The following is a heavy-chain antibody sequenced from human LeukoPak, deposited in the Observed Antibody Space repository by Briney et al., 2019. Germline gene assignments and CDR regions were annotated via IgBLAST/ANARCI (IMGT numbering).Heavy chain of an antibody. J-gene: IGHJ4*02. V-gene: IGHV3-23*01. CDR2: IIGSGGYT. CDR1: VFTFSRYA. Sequence: GGSLRLSCAASVFTFSRYAMSWVPQAPGKGLEWVSAIIGSGGYTYYADSVKGRFTISRGNSKNTLALQMASLRAEDTAVYYCVKQRGIYLDFDYWGQGTLVTVSS. CDR3: VKQRGIYLDFDY. D-gene: IGHD1-26*01.